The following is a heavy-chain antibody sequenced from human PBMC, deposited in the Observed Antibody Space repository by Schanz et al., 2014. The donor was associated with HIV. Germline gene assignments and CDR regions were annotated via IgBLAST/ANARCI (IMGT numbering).Heavy chain of an antibody. D-gene: IGHD3-3*01. CDR2: ISSDANST. J-gene: IGHJ4*02. CDR3: ARDLYDFWSGTQYYLEY. V-gene: IGHV3-23*01. Sequence: EVQLLESGGGLKQPGGSLRLSCAASTFTFNNYDMGWVRQAPGKGLEWVSRISSDANSTNYADSVKGRFTISRDNAKNTLYLQMSSLRDEDTAVYYCARDLYDFWSGTQYYLEYWGQGTLVTVSS. CDR1: TFTFNNYD.